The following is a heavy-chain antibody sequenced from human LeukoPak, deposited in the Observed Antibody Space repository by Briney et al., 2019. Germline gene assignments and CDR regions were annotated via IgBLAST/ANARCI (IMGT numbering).Heavy chain of an antibody. D-gene: IGHD2-8*02. Sequence: GRSLRLSCAASGFTFDNYAMHWVRQAPAKGLEGVSGISWNSGSIGYADSVKGRFTISRDNAKNSLYLQMNSLRTEDMALYYCAKDEFVASDFTGAFDIWGQGTMVTVSS. CDR2: ISWNSGSI. CDR3: AKDEFVASDFTGAFDI. J-gene: IGHJ3*02. V-gene: IGHV3-9*03. CDR1: GFTFDNYA.